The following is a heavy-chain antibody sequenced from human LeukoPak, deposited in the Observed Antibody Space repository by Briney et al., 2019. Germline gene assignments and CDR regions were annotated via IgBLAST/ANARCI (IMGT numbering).Heavy chain of an antibody. D-gene: IGHD6-19*01. J-gene: IGHJ5*02. CDR2: ISSSSSYI. CDR3: ARGSGSGWPLDR. CDR1: GFTFSSYS. Sequence: GGSLRLSCAASGFTFSSYSMNWVRQAPGKGLEWVSSISSSSSYIYYADSVKGRFTISRDNAKNSLYLQINSLRAEDTAVYYCARGSGSGWPLDRWGQGALVTVSS. V-gene: IGHV3-21*04.